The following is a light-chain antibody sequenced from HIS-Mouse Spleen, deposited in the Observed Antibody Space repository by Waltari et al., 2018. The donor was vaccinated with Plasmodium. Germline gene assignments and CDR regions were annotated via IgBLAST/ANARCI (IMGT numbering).Light chain of an antibody. CDR3: QAWDSSTDYV. V-gene: IGLV3-1*01. CDR1: KLGDKY. J-gene: IGLJ1*01. Sequence: SYELTQPPSVSVSPGQTASITCSGDKLGDKYACWYQQKPGQSPVLVIYQDSKRPSGIPELCSGSNSGNTATLTISGTQAMDEADYYCQAWDSSTDYVFGTGTKVTVL. CDR2: QDS.